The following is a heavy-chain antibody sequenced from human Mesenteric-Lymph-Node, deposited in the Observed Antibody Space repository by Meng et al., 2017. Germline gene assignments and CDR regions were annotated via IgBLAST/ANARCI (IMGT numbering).Heavy chain of an antibody. J-gene: IGHJ4*02. CDR3: ALLRFGESGVVGDDY. Sequence: ASVKVSCKASGYTFTSYDINWVRQATGQGLEWMGWMNPNSGNTGYAQKFQGRVTITADKSTSTAYMELSSLRSEDTAVYYCALLRFGESGVVGDDYWGQGTLVTVSS. CDR1: GYTFTSYD. V-gene: IGHV1-8*01. D-gene: IGHD3-10*01. CDR2: MNPNSGNT.